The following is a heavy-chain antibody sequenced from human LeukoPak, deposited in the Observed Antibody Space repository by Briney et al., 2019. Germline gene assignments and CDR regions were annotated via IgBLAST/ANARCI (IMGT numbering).Heavy chain of an antibody. V-gene: IGHV6-1*01. Sequence: SQTLSLTCAISGDSVSSNSAAWNWIRQSPSRGLEWLGRTYYRSMWHNEYAVSVKSRITINPDTSKSQFSLKLTSVTAADTAVYYCAGGLVSAEGNWFDPWGQGTLVTVSS. CDR3: AGGLVSAEGNWFDP. CDR1: GDSVSSNSAA. CDR2: TYYRSMWHN. J-gene: IGHJ5*02. D-gene: IGHD2-2*01.